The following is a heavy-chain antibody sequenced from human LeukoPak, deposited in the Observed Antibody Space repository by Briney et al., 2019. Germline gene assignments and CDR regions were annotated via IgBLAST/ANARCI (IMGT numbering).Heavy chain of an antibody. Sequence: SETLSLTCAVSGDSISSSDYYWGWIRQPPGKGLGWIGTISYGGSTYYNPSLQSRVTISVDTSKNQFSLELSSVTAADTAVYYCARGSRRLADFHYWGQGTLVTVSS. CDR2: ISYGGST. J-gene: IGHJ4*02. CDR3: ARGSRRLADFHY. CDR1: GDSISSSDYY. V-gene: IGHV4-39*01. D-gene: IGHD1-26*01.